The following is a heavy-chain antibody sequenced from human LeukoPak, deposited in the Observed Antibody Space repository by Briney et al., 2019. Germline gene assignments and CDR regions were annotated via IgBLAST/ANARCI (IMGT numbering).Heavy chain of an antibody. J-gene: IGHJ4*02. D-gene: IGHD2-15*01. V-gene: IGHV1-2*06. CDR1: GYTFTGYY. CDR2: INPNSGGT. Sequence: ASVKVSCKASGYTFTGYYMHWVRQAPGQGLEWMGRINPNSGGTNYAQKFQGRVTMTRDTSISTAYMELSRLRSDDTAVYYCARGDMYFQDSSYRSLDHWGQGTLVTVSS. CDR3: ARGDMYFQDSSYRSLDH.